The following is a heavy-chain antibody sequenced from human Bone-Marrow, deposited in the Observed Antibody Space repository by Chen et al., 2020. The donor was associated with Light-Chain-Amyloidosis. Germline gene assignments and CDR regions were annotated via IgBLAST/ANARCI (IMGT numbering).Heavy chain of an antibody. D-gene: IGHD1-26*01. V-gene: IGHV3-30*18. CDR1: GFTLSSYG. Sequence: QVQLVESGGGVVQPGRSLRLSLAASGFTLSSYGMHWVRQAPGKGLEWVAVISYDGSNKYYADSVKGRFTISRDNSNNTLYLQMNSLRAEDTAVYYCAKTASGATRSYFDYWGQGTLVTVSS. CDR2: ISYDGSNK. CDR3: AKTASGATRSYFDY. J-gene: IGHJ4*02.